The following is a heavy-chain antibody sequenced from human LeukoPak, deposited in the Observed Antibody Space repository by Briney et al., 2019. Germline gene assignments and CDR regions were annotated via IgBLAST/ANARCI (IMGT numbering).Heavy chain of an antibody. CDR2: IYYSGST. D-gene: IGHD3-3*01. V-gene: IGHV4-59*01. J-gene: IGHJ4*02. Sequence: SETLSLTCTVSRGSISGYSWSWIRQSPGGGLEWIGYIYYSGSTNYNPSLKSRVTISLDTSKNQFSLKLSSVTAADTAVYYCARAILSGYPDSWGQGTLVIVFS. CDR1: RGSISGYS. CDR3: ARAILSGYPDS.